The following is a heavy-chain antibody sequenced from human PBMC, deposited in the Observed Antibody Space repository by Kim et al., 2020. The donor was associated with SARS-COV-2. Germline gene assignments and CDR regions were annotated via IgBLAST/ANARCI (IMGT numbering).Heavy chain of an antibody. CDR1: GYTFSNYG. J-gene: IGHJ4*02. Sequence: ASVKVSCKASGYTFSNYGIHWVRQAPGQRLEWMGWINTGDGNTRSSQKFQGRVTINRDTSATTVYMELSSLRSEDTAVYYCAREYYFGSGSGDFDYWGQGTLVTVPS. CDR3: AREYYFGSGSGDFDY. CDR2: INTGDGNT. V-gene: IGHV1-3*04. D-gene: IGHD3-10*01.